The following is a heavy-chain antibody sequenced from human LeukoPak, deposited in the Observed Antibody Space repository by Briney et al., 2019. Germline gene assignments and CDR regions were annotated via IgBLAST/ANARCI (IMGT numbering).Heavy chain of an antibody. Sequence: PGGSLRLSCAASGFTFSSYWMSWVRQAPGKGLEWVANIKQDGSEKYYVDSVKGRFTISRDNAKNSLYLQMNSLRAEDTAVYYCARDLSRYYYGSVQPSKVYGMDVWGQGTTVTVSS. CDR2: IKQDGSEK. V-gene: IGHV3-7*01. J-gene: IGHJ6*02. D-gene: IGHD3-10*01. CDR3: ARDLSRYYYGSVQPSKVYGMDV. CDR1: GFTFSSYW.